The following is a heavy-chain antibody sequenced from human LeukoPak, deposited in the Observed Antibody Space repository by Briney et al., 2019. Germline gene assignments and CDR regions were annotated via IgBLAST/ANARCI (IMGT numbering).Heavy chain of an antibody. J-gene: IGHJ4*02. CDR1: GYTFTSYA. Sequence: ASVKVSCKASGYTFTSYAMHWVRQAPGQRLEWMGWINAGNDNTKYSQKFQGRVTITRDTSASTAYMELSSLRSEDTAVYYCARDARRGYSSSWYYFDYWGQGTLVTVSS. D-gene: IGHD6-13*01. CDR2: INAGNDNT. V-gene: IGHV1-3*01. CDR3: ARDARRGYSSSWYYFDY.